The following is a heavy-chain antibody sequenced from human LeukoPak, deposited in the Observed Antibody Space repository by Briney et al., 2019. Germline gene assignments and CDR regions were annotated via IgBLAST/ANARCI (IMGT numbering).Heavy chain of an antibody. CDR1: GFTFSSYS. CDR2: SYSGGSS. CDR3: AREEHYRRYFAL. Sequence: GGSLRLSCAASGFTFSSYSMNWVRQAPGKGLEWVSVSYSGGSSYYADSVKGRFTISRDNSKNTLYLQMNTLRAEDTAVYFCAREEHYRRYFALWGRGTLVTVSS. D-gene: IGHD3-16*02. J-gene: IGHJ2*01. V-gene: IGHV3-53*01.